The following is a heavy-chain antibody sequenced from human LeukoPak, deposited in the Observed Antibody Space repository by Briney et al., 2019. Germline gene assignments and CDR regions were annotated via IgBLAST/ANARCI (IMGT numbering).Heavy chain of an antibody. CDR3: ARVAWTGGAEP. CDR1: GGSIGTYY. Sequence: ETLSLTCTVSGGSIGTYYWSWIRQPPGRGLEWIGYVHYSGSTRYSPSLKGRVTISVDTSKNQFSLKLSSVTAADTAVYYCARVAWTGGAEPWGQGTLVTVSS. J-gene: IGHJ5*02. V-gene: IGHV4-59*01. D-gene: IGHD3-10*01. CDR2: VHYSGST.